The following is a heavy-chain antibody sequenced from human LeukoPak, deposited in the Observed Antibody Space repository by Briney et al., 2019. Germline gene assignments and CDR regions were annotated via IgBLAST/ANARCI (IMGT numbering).Heavy chain of an antibody. J-gene: IGHJ4*02. D-gene: IGHD7-27*01. CDR3: TRLGNAQESDY. CDR2: IRSKANSYAT. Sequence: PGGSLRLSCAASGCTFSGSAMHWVRQASGKGLEWVGRIRSKANSYATAYAASVKGRFTISRDDSKNTAYLQMNSLKTEDTAVYYCTRLGNAQESDYWGQGTLVTVSS. V-gene: IGHV3-73*01. CDR1: GCTFSGSA.